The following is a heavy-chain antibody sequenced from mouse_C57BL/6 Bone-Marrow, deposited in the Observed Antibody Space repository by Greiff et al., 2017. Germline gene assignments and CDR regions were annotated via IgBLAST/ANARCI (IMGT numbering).Heavy chain of an antibody. CDR2: ISPRSGNT. V-gene: IGHV1-81*01. Sequence: QVQLQQSGAELARPGASVKLSCKASGYTFTSYGISWVKQRTGQGLEWIGEISPRSGNTSSNEKFKGKATLTADKSSSTAYMELRSLTSEDSAVYFCARSGREWLPPDYGGQGTTLTVSS. CDR1: GYTFTSYG. CDR3: ARSGREWLPPDY. J-gene: IGHJ2*01. D-gene: IGHD2-2*01.